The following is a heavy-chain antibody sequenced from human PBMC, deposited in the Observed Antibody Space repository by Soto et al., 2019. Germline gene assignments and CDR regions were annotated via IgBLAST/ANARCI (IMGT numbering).Heavy chain of an antibody. CDR2: INHSGST. CDR3: ATAEGDI. Sequence: KTSETLSLTCAVYGGSFSGYYWSWIRQPPGKGLEWIGEINHSGSTNYNPSLKSRVTISVDTSKNQFSLKLSSVTAADTAVYYCATAEGDIWGQGTMVTVSS. J-gene: IGHJ3*02. CDR1: GGSFSGYY. V-gene: IGHV4-34*01.